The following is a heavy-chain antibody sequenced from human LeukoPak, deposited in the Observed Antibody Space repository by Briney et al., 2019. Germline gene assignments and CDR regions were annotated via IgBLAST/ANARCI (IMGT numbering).Heavy chain of an antibody. D-gene: IGHD2-15*01. Sequence: PGGSLRLSCAASGFTFSSYAMSWVRQAPGKGLEWVSGISDSGDNTYYADSVKGRFTISRGNSKNTLYLQMNNLRAEDTAVYYCAKDLCGGSCYSTNWFDPWGQGTLVTVSS. CDR1: GFTFSSYA. J-gene: IGHJ5*02. V-gene: IGHV3-23*01. CDR2: ISDSGDNT. CDR3: AKDLCGGSCYSTNWFDP.